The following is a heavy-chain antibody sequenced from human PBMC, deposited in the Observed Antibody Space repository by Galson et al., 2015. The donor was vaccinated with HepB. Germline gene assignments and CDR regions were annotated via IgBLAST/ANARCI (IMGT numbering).Heavy chain of an antibody. J-gene: IGHJ1*01. CDR3: ARDSLYYYGSGSRKSRETEYFQH. V-gene: IGHV1-69*06. CDR1: GGTFSSYA. CDR2: IIPIFGTA. Sequence: SVKVSCKASGGTFSSYAISWVRQASGQGLEWMGGIIPIFGTANYAQKSQGRVTITADKSTSTAYMELSSLRSEDTAVYYCARDSLYYYGSGSRKSRETEYFQHWGQGTLVTVSS. D-gene: IGHD3-10*01.